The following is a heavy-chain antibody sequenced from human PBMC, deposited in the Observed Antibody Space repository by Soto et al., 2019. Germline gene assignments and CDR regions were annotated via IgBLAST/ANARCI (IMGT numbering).Heavy chain of an antibody. CDR3: ARDPSGASQTFDY. D-gene: IGHD3-10*01. V-gene: IGHV4-59*01. CDR1: GGSISSYY. CDR2: IYYSGST. J-gene: IGHJ4*02. Sequence: SETLSLTCTVSGGSISSYYWSWIRQPPGKGLEWIGYIYYSGSTNYNPSLKSRVTISVDASKNQFSLKLSSVTAADTAVYYCARDPSGASQTFDYWGQGTLVTVSS.